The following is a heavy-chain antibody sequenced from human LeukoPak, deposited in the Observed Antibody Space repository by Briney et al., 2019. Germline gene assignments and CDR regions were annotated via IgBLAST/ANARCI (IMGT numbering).Heavy chain of an antibody. CDR3: ARSHHYYDSSGYPVDY. Sequence: SETLSLTCTVSGGSISGYYWSWIRQPPGKGLEWIGYIYYGGSTNYNPSLKSRVTISVDTSKNQFSLKLSSVTAADTAVYYCARSHHYYDSSGYPVDYWGQGTLVTVSS. CDR1: GGSISGYY. D-gene: IGHD3-22*01. V-gene: IGHV4-59*01. CDR2: IYYGGST. J-gene: IGHJ4*02.